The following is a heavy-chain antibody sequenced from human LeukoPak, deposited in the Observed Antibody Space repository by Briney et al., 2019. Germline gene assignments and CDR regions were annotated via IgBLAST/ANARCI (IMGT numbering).Heavy chain of an antibody. J-gene: IGHJ5*02. CDR2: ISAYNGNT. Sequence: ASVKVSCKASGGTFSSYTISWVRQAPGQGLEWMGWISAYNGNTNYAQKLQGRVTMTTDTSTSTAYMELRSLRSDDTAVYYCARDRDDYSNGNWFDPWGQGTLVTVSS. CDR1: GGTFSSYT. V-gene: IGHV1-18*01. D-gene: IGHD4-11*01. CDR3: ARDRDDYSNGNWFDP.